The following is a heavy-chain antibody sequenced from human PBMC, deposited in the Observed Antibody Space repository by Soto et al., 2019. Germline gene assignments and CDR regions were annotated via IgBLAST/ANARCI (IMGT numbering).Heavy chain of an antibody. J-gene: IGHJ6*02. CDR1: GFTFSSYG. Sequence: PGGSLRLSCAASGFTFSSYGVHWVRQAPGKGLEWVAVIWYDGSNKYYADSVKGRFTISRDNSKNTLYLQMNSLRAEDTAVYYCARDLRKWDIVVVVAATDYYYGMDVWGQGTTVTVSS. CDR2: IWYDGSNK. CDR3: ARDLRKWDIVVVVAATDYYYGMDV. D-gene: IGHD2-15*01. V-gene: IGHV3-33*01.